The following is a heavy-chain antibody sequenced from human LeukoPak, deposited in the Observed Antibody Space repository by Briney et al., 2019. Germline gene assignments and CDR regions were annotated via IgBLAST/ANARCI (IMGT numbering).Heavy chain of an antibody. CDR1: GFTFSSYA. CDR2: ISVSGGST. V-gene: IGHV3-23*01. D-gene: IGHD2-15*01. J-gene: IGHJ4*02. CDR3: AKDREGSCPDY. Sequence: PGGSLRLSCAASGFTFSSYAMSWVRQARGRGLEGGSAISVSGGSTYYADSVRGRFTISRDNSKNTLYLQMNSLRAEDTAGYYCAKDREGSCPDYWGQRTLVTVSS.